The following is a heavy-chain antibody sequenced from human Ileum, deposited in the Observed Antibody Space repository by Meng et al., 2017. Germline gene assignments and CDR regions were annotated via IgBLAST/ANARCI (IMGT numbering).Heavy chain of an antibody. CDR2: AATSFDPSP. V-gene: IGHV4-61*08. CDR3: ARDYWGSLDY. D-gene: IGHD7-27*01. CDR1: GCSVSSAAYP. J-gene: IGHJ4*02. Sequence: QGRQQDTGTGLVGPVTTLPLLCPVSGCSVSSAAYPWGSIRQPPGKGLEWIGYAATSFDPSPNYNPPLKSRVTISLDTPKNQFSLKLTSVTAADTAVYYCARDYWGSLDYWGQGILVTVSS.